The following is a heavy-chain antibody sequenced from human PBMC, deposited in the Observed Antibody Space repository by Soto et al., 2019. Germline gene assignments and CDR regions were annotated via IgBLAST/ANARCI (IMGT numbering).Heavy chain of an antibody. J-gene: IGHJ3*02. Sequence: QVQLVESGGGLVKPGGSLRLSCAASGFTFSDYYMSWIRQAPGKGLEWVSYISSSGSTIYYADSVKGRFTISRDNAKNSLYLQMNSLRAEDTAVYYCARDVATGYCSGGSCYSDAFDIWGQGTMFTVSS. CDR3: ARDVATGYCSGGSCYSDAFDI. CDR1: GFTFSDYY. V-gene: IGHV3-11*01. CDR2: ISSSGSTI. D-gene: IGHD2-15*01.